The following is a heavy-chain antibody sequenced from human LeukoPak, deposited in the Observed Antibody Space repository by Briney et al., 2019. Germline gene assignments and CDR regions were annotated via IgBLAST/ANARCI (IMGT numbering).Heavy chain of an antibody. CDR2: IYYSGST. V-gene: IGHV4-59*01. CDR3: ASQHYYGSGSYRDAFDI. CDR1: GVSISSYY. D-gene: IGHD3-10*01. Sequence: SETLSLTCTVSGVSISSYYWSWIRQPPGKGLEWIGYIYYSGSTNCNPSPKSRVTISVDTSKNQLSLKLSSVTAADTAVYYCASQHYYGSGSYRDAFDIWGQGTMVTVSS. J-gene: IGHJ3*02.